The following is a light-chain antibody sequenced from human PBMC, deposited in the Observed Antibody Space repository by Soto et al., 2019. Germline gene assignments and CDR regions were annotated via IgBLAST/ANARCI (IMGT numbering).Light chain of an antibody. CDR2: EVS. CDR1: SSDVGGYNY. V-gene: IGLV2-8*01. Sequence: QSVLTQPPSASGSPGQSVTISCTGTSSDVGGYNYVSWYQQHPGRAPKPMIYEVSKRPPGVPDRFSGSKSGNTASLTVSGLQTDDEADYYCSSYAGSNNQVFGTGTKVTVL. CDR3: SSYAGSNNQV. J-gene: IGLJ1*01.